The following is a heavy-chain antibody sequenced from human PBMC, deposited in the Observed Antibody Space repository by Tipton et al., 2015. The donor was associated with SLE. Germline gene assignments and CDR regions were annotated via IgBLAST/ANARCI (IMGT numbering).Heavy chain of an antibody. Sequence: TLSLTCAVYGGSFSSYYWSWIRQPPGKGLEWIGYIYYSGSTNYNPSLKSRVTISVDTSKNQFSLKLSSVTAADTAVYYCARVDEYYYYGMDVWGQGTTVTVSS. J-gene: IGHJ6*02. CDR2: IYYSGST. V-gene: IGHV4-59*08. CDR1: GGSFSSYY. CDR3: ARVDEYYYYGMDV.